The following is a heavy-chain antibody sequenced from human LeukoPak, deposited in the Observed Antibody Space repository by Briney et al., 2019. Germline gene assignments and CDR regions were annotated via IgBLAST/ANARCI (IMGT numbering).Heavy chain of an antibody. CDR1: GFTFSSYA. CDR2: ISHTGSAN. Sequence: GGSLRLSCAASGFTFSSYAMNWVRQAPGKGLEWVSYISHTGSANSYADSVKGRFTISRDNGKNSLFLQMNSLRAEDTAVYYCAKYAIMAPYYYYYMDVWGKGTTVTVSS. CDR3: AKYAIMAPYYYYYMDV. V-gene: IGHV3-48*03. J-gene: IGHJ6*03. D-gene: IGHD2-8*01.